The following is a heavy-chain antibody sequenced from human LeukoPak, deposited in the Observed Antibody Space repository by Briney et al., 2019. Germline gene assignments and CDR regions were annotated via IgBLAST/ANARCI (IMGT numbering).Heavy chain of an antibody. CDR3: ARGGPWERGDV. V-gene: IGHV4-59*01. CDR1: CVSISNSY. Sequence: SETLSLTCTVSCVSISNSYWSWIRPPPGKGLEWIGYIYYSGSTNYNPSLKTRFTISIDTSKNRFYMKLSSVTAADTALYYCARGGPWERGDVWGQGTMVTVSS. CDR2: IYYSGST. J-gene: IGHJ3*01. D-gene: IGHD1-26*01.